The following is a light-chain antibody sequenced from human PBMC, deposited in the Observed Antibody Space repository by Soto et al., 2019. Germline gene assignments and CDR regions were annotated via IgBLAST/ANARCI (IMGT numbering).Light chain of an antibody. CDR3: QKYNTAPKA. Sequence: DIQMTQSPSSLSASVGDRVTITCRASQDISNYLAWYQQKPGKVPKLLMYGASTLQSGVPSRFSGSGSGTDFTLTISSLQPEDVATYYCQKYNTAPKAFGQGTKVEIK. J-gene: IGKJ1*01. V-gene: IGKV1-27*01. CDR1: QDISNY. CDR2: GAS.